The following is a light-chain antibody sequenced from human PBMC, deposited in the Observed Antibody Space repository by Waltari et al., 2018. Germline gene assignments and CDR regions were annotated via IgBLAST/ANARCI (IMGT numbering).Light chain of an antibody. CDR1: SRHNTYA. CDR2: LNCDGSH. V-gene: IGLV4-69*01. CDR3: QTWGTGLKV. Sequence: QVVLTQSPSASASLGASVKLTCTLSSRHNTYAIAWHQQQPEKGPRHLMTLNCDGSHTKRAGIPDRFSGSSSGAERYLTISSLQSEDEGDYYCQTWGTGLKVFGGGTKLTVL. J-gene: IGLJ3*02.